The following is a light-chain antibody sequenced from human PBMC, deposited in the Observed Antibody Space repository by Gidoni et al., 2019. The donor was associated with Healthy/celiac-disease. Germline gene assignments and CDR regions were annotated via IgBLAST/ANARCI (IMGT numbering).Light chain of an antibody. CDR2: GAS. Sequence: EIVMTQSPATLSGSPGERATLSCRASQSVSSTFAWYQQKPGQAPRLLIDGASTRATGIPARFSGSGSGTEFTLTISSLQSEDFAVYYCQQYNNWPQTFGQGTKVEIK. J-gene: IGKJ1*01. V-gene: IGKV3-15*01. CDR1: QSVSST. CDR3: QQYNNWPQT.